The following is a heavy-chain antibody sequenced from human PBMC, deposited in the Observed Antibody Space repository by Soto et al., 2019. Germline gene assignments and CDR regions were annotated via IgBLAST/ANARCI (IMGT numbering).Heavy chain of an antibody. V-gene: IGHV3-48*03. Sequence: GGSLRLSCAASGFTFSSYEMNWVRQAPGKGLEWVSYISSSGSTIYYADSVKGRFTISRDNAKNSLYLQMNSLRAEDTAVYYCPSGVAVQDAIRHSFEPWGQGTLSPSPQ. CDR2: ISSSGSTI. J-gene: IGHJ5*02. CDR3: PSGVAVQDAIRHSFEP. D-gene: IGHD2-2*02. CDR1: GFTFSSYE.